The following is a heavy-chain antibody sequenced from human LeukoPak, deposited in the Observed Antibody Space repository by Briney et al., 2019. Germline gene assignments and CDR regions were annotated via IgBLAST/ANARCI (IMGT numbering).Heavy chain of an antibody. V-gene: IGHV5-51*01. D-gene: IGHD3-22*01. CDR3: AMREGLYYDSSGYLDY. CDR2: IYPGDSDT. Sequence: GESLKISCKCSGYSFNTNWIGWVRHMPGKGLELMGIIYPGDSDTRYTPSFQGQVTISADKSISTAYLQWSSLKASDTAMYYCAMREGLYYDSSGYLDYWGQGTLVTVSS. J-gene: IGHJ4*02. CDR1: GYSFNTNW.